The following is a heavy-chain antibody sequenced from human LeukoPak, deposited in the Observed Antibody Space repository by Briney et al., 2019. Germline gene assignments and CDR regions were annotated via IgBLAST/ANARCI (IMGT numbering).Heavy chain of an antibody. CDR1: GGSIRNNY. CDR3: ARGNYLTFDF. Sequence: PSETLSLTCTVAGGSIRNNYWSWIRQPPGKGLEWIGYVYHSGTTTYNPSLKSRVTISLDTSKNRFSLNLTSVTAADTAMYYCARGNYLTFDFWGQGTLVSVSS. J-gene: IGHJ4*02. V-gene: IGHV4-59*08. D-gene: IGHD1-7*01. CDR2: VYHSGTT.